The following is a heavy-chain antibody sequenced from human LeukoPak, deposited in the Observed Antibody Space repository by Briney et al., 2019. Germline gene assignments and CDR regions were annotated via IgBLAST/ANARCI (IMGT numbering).Heavy chain of an antibody. CDR3: ARSQWELLGRKADYYYYYYMDV. CDR1: GYTFTGYY. CDR2: MNPNSGNT. V-gene: IGHV1-8*02. J-gene: IGHJ6*03. D-gene: IGHD1-26*01. Sequence: GASVKVSCKASGYTFTGYYMHWVRQAPGQGLEWMGWMNPNSGNTGYAQKFQGRVTMTRNTSISTAYMELSSLRSEDTAVYYCARSQWELLGRKADYYYYYYMDVWGKGTTVTISS.